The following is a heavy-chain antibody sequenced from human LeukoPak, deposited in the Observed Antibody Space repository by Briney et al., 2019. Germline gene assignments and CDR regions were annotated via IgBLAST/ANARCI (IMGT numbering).Heavy chain of an antibody. Sequence: SETLSLTCTVSGDSITSGSYYWAWIRQPPGRGLEWIGSIYYSGNTYYNPSLKSRVTISVDTSKNQFSLKLSSVTAADTAVYYCARNQNGDIFDYWGQGTLVTVSS. J-gene: IGHJ4*02. CDR2: IYYSGNT. V-gene: IGHV4-39*07. CDR1: GDSITSGSYY. CDR3: ARNQNGDIFDY. D-gene: IGHD4-17*01.